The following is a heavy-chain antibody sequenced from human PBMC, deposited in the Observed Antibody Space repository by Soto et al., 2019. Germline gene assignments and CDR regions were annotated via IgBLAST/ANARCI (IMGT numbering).Heavy chain of an antibody. J-gene: IGHJ6*02. D-gene: IGHD1-1*01. Sequence: QVQLVQSGAEVKKPGSSVKVSCKASGGTFSSYAISWVRQAPGQGLEWMGGIIPIFGTANYAQKFQGRVTITADESTSTAYMELSSLRYEGTAVYYGARVPRAGSAYYYYGMDVGGQGTTVTVSS. CDR2: IIPIFGTA. CDR3: ARVPRAGSAYYYYGMDV. CDR1: GGTFSSYA. V-gene: IGHV1-69*01.